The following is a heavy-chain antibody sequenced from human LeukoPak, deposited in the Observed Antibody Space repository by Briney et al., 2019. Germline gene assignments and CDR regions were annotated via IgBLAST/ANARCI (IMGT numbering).Heavy chain of an antibody. V-gene: IGHV3-30*01. D-gene: IGHD2-8*01. CDR3: ARGLTNFDASSPPVY. CDR1: GFTFTNYA. CDR2: ISYDGTNI. Sequence: GGSLRLSCAASGFTFTNYAIQWVRQAPGKGLEWVAVISYDGTNIYYGDSMKGRFTISRDNSKNTVYLQMNNLRAEDTAVYHCARGLTNFDASSPPVYWGQGTLVTVSS. J-gene: IGHJ4*02.